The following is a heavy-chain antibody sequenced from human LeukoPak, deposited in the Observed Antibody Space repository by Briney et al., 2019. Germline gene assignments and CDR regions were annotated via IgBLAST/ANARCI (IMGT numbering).Heavy chain of an antibody. J-gene: IGHJ4*02. Sequence: GGSLRLSCAASGFPISNYETNWVRPAPGKGLEWVSYISTSGGIIHYADSVKGRFTISRDSAKNSVYLQMNSLRVEDTAVYYCARDEYDSGGYYHPFDDWGQGNLVTVSS. CDR2: ISTSGGII. CDR1: GFPISNYE. V-gene: IGHV3-48*03. CDR3: ARDEYDSGGYYHPFDD. D-gene: IGHD3-22*01.